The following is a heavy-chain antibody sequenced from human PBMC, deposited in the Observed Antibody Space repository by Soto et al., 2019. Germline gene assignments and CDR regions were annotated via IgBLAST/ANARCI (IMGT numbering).Heavy chain of an antibody. CDR1: GFTFSSYA. CDR3: ARVNYYGSGSYLDY. V-gene: IGHV3-23*01. Sequence: EVQLLESGGGLVQPGGSLRLSCAASGFTFSSYAMSWVRQAPGKGLEWVSAISGSGGSTYYADSVKGRFTISRDNSKNTRDLQMNSLRAEDTAVYYCARVNYYGSGSYLDYWGQGTLVTVSS. CDR2: ISGSGGST. D-gene: IGHD3-10*01. J-gene: IGHJ4*02.